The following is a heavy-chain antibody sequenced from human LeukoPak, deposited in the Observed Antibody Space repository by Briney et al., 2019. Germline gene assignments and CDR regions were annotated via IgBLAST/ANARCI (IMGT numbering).Heavy chain of an antibody. CDR1: GFTFSSYA. V-gene: IGHV3-23*01. Sequence: PGGSLRLSCAASGFTFSSYAMSWIRQAPGKGLEWVSHIKGNGATTYYADSVRGRFTISRDNAKNSLFLQMNSLRVDDTATYYCARAGEMRYMDVWGKGTAVAVS. J-gene: IGHJ6*03. D-gene: IGHD5-24*01. CDR2: IKGNGATT. CDR3: ARAGEMRYMDV.